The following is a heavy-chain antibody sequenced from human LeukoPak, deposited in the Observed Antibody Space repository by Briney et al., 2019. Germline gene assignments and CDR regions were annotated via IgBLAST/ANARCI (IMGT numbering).Heavy chain of an antibody. D-gene: IGHD2-8*01. J-gene: IGHJ6*03. Sequence: SETLSLTRAVYGGSLSGYYWSWIRPPPGKGLEWIGGINHSGSTNYNPSLKSRVTISVDTSKKQFSLKLSSVTAAVTAVYYCARVYRCPNGVCQDYFYDIDVCGKGATVTVSS. CDR2: INHSGST. V-gene: IGHV4-34*01. CDR3: ARVYRCPNGVCQDYFYDIDV. CDR1: GGSLSGYY.